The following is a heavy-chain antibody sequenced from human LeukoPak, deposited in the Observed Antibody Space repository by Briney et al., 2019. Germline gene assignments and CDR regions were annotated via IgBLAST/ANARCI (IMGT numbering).Heavy chain of an antibody. J-gene: IGHJ4*02. D-gene: IGHD5-18*01. CDR2: IYYSGST. V-gene: IGHV4-61*05. CDR3: ARHRYNYGNIFDY. CDR1: GGSISSSDYY. Sequence: PSETLSLTCTVSGGSISSSDYYWGWIRQPPGKGLEWIGYIYYSGSTNYNPSLKSRVTISVDTSKNQFSLKLSSVTAADTAVYYCARHRYNYGNIFDYWGQGTLVTVSS.